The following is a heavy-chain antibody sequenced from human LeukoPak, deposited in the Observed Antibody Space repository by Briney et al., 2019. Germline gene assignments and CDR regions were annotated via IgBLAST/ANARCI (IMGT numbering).Heavy chain of an antibody. J-gene: IGHJ6*02. Sequence: PGGSLRLSCAAAGFTFGDYAMHWVRQAPGKGLEWVSGISWNSDTIGYADSVKGRFTISRDTAKNSLYLQMNSLRPEDTGLYYCAKVGGLGSFYKSPYFAYWGQGTLVTVTSDVWGQGTTVTVSS. CDR1: GFTFGDYA. V-gene: IGHV3-9*01. CDR3: AKVGGLGSFYKSPYFAYWGQGTLVTVTSDV. D-gene: IGHD3-10*01. CDR2: ISWNSDTI.